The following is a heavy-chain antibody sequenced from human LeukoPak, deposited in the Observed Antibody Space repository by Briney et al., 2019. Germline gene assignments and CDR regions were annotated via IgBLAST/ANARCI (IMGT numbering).Heavy chain of an antibody. CDR2: ISGSGGST. CDR3: AKDTGYDFWSGDAFDI. Sequence: GGSLRLSCAASGFTFSSYAMSWVRQAPGKGLEWVSAISGSGGSTYYADSVKGRFTISRDNSKNTLYLQMNSLRAEDTAVYYCAKDTGYDFWSGDAFDIWGQGTMVTVSS. CDR1: GFTFSSYA. D-gene: IGHD3-3*01. V-gene: IGHV3-23*01. J-gene: IGHJ3*02.